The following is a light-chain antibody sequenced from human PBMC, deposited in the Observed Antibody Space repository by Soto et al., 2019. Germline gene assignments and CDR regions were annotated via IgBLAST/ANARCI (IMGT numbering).Light chain of an antibody. CDR1: QSVDTN. CDR3: QQYNDWPLT. V-gene: IGKV3-15*01. CDR2: GAS. Sequence: ETVLTQSPAPLSASPGESAPLSCGARQSVDTNLGWYQQKPGQAPRLLIYGASTRATGVAARFSGTWSGTEFTLTISSLHSEDFAVYYCQQYNDWPLTFGGGTKVEIK. J-gene: IGKJ4*01.